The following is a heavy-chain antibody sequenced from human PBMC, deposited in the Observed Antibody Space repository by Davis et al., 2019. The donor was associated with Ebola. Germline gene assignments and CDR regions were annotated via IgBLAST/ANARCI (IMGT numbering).Heavy chain of an antibody. V-gene: IGHV1/OR15-3*02. CDR2: INAGNGNT. CDR3: ARAPRLYDSSGHQDY. CDR1: GYTFTGHY. Sequence: ASSVTVSCKASGYTFTGHYMHWVRPAPGQGLEWMGWINAGNGNTKYSQKFQGRVTMTRDTSTSTVYMELSSLRSEDTAVYYCARAPRLYDSSGHQDYWGQGTLVTVSS. D-gene: IGHD3-22*01. J-gene: IGHJ4*02.